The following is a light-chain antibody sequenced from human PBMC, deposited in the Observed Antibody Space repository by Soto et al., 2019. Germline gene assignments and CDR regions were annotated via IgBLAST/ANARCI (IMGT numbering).Light chain of an antibody. V-gene: IGKV1-39*01. CDR2: NAS. CDR3: QQTYRTLDS. Sequence: DIQVTQSPSSLSASVGDRVTITCRASQSIRTYLNWYQERPGKPPKLLIHNASTLQSGVPSRFSGSGSGTDFTLTISSLQPEDFATYYCQQTYRTLDSFGQGTKLEIK. CDR1: QSIRTY. J-gene: IGKJ2*03.